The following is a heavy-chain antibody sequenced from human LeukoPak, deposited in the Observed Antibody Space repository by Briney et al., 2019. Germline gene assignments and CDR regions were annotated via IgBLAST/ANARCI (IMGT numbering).Heavy chain of an antibody. V-gene: IGHV1-69*13. J-gene: IGHJ4*02. CDR3: AWSGYSYGTIDY. Sequence: SVKVSCTASGGTSSSYAISWVRQAPGQGLEWMGGIIPIFGTANYAQKFQGRVTITADESTSTAYMELSSLRSEDTAVYYCAWSGYSYGTIDYWGQGTLVTVSS. CDR2: IIPIFGTA. CDR1: GGTSSSYA. D-gene: IGHD5-18*01.